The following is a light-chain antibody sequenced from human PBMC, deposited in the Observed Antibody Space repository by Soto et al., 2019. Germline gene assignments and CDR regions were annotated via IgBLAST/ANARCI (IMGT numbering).Light chain of an antibody. V-gene: IGLV2-23*03. CDR3: CSYAGSSTFRV. J-gene: IGLJ3*02. Sequence: VLTQPASVSGSPGQSITISCTGTSSDVGSYNLVSWYQQHPGKAPKLMIYEGSKRPSGVSNRFSGSKSGNTASLTISGLQAEDEADYYCCSYAGSSTFRVFGGGTKLTVL. CDR1: SSDVGSYNL. CDR2: EGS.